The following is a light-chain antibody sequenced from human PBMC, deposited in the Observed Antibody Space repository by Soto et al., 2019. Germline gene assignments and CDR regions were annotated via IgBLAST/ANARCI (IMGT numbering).Light chain of an antibody. CDR3: LKYNSAPWT. V-gene: IGKV1-27*01. CDR1: QGISNY. J-gene: IGKJ1*01. CDR2: AAS. Sequence: DLQMTQSPSSLSASVGDRVTITCRPSQGISNYLAWYQQKPGKVPKLLIYAASTLQSGVPSRFSGSGSGTDFNLTISSLQPEDVATYYCLKYNSAPWTFGQGTKVEI.